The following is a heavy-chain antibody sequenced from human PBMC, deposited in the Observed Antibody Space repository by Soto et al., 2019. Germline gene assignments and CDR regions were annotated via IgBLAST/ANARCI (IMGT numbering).Heavy chain of an antibody. J-gene: IGHJ4*02. CDR1: GGSISSSSYY. CDR3: AWPIAVAGTAPPRV. V-gene: IGHV4-39*01. Sequence: SETLSLTCTVSGGSISSSSYYWGWIRQPPGKGLEWIGSIYYSGSTYYNPSLKSRVTISVDTSKNQFSLKLSSVTAADTAVYYCAWPIAVAGTAPPRVWGQGTLVTVSS. CDR2: IYYSGST. D-gene: IGHD6-19*01.